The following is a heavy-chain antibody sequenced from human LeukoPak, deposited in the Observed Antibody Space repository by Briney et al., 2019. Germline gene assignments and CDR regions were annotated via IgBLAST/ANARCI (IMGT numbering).Heavy chain of an antibody. V-gene: IGHV4-30-4*08. Sequence: SETLSLTCTVSGGSISSGDYYWSWIRQPPGKGLEWIGYIYYSGSTYYNPSLKSRVTISVDTPKNQFSLKLSSVTAADTAVYYCARKIAAAESFDYWGQGTLVTVSS. J-gene: IGHJ4*02. CDR2: IYYSGST. D-gene: IGHD6-13*01. CDR3: ARKIAAAESFDY. CDR1: GGSISSGDYY.